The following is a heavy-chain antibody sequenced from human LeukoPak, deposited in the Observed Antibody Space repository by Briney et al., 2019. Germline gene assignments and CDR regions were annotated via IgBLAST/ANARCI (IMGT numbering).Heavy chain of an antibody. CDR3: SRHADTSAWVGLKVSIDY. D-gene: IGHD6-19*01. CDR1: GGSISSSSYY. J-gene: IGHJ4*02. CDR2: IYYSGST. Sequence: SETLSLTCTVSGGSISSSSYYWGWIRQPPGKGLEWIGSIYYSGSTYYNPSLKSRVTISVDTSKNQFSLHLTSVTAADTAVYYCSRHADTSAWVGLKVSIDYWGQGTLVTVSS. V-gene: IGHV4-39*01.